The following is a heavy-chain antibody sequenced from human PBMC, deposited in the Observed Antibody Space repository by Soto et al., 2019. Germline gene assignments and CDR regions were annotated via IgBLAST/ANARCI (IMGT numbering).Heavy chain of an antibody. J-gene: IGHJ3*02. Sequence: GASVKVSCKASGFTFTSYGISWMRQAPGQGLEWMGWISAYNGNTNYAQKLQGRVTMTTDTSTSTAYMELRSLRSDDTAVYYCARSADYDFWGGSRAPPIWGQGTMVTVSS. CDR3: ARSADYDFWGGSRAPPI. V-gene: IGHV1-18*01. D-gene: IGHD3-3*01. CDR2: ISAYNGNT. CDR1: GFTFTSYG.